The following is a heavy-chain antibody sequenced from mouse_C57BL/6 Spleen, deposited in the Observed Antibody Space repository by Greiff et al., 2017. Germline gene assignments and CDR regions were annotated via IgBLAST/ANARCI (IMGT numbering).Heavy chain of an antibody. CDR1: GFTFSDYG. CDR2: ISSGSSTI. CDR3: ARQGGYDYGDD. J-gene: IGHJ2*01. D-gene: IGHD2-4*01. Sequence: EVPRVESGGGLVKPGGSLKLSCAASGFTFSDYGMHWVRQAPEKGLEWVAYISSGSSTIYYADTVKGRFTISRDNAKNTLFLQMTSLRSEDTAMDYCARQGGYDYGDDWGQGTTLTVSS. V-gene: IGHV5-17*01.